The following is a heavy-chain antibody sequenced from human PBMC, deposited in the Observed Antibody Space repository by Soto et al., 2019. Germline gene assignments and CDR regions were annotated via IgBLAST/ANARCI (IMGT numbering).Heavy chain of an antibody. V-gene: IGHV3-74*01. J-gene: IGHJ4*02. CDR1: GVSVCISW. CDR3: VRTSLVVAAATREDY. D-gene: IGHD2-15*01. CDR2: INSDGSST. Sequence: PGGSLRLCCAACGVSVCISWMDGFRQAQGKGLVWVSRINSDGSSTSYADSVKGRFTISRDNAKNTLYLQMNSLRAEDTAVYYCVRTSLVVAAATREDYWGQGTLVTVSS.